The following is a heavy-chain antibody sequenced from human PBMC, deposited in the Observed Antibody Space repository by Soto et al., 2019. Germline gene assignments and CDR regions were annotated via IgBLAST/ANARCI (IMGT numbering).Heavy chain of an antibody. CDR3: ARGLGVRGVIKFDP. J-gene: IGHJ5*02. Sequence: ASVKVSCKASGYNFSDFGITWVRQAPGQGLEWMGWISGKNGNTNYAQKVQGRVTLTADTSTRTAYMEMRALRSDDTAVYYCARGLGVRGVIKFDPWGQGTLVTVSS. CDR2: ISGKNGNT. V-gene: IGHV1-18*04. D-gene: IGHD3-10*01. CDR1: GYNFSDFG.